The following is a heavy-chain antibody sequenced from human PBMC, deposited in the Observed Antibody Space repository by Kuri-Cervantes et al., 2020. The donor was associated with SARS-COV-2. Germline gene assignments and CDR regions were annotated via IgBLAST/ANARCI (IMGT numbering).Heavy chain of an antibody. CDR1: GYTFTGYY. CDR3: ARDWDLSDGYSCGYYFDY. J-gene: IGHJ4*02. D-gene: IGHD5-18*01. Sequence: ASVKVSCKASGYTFTGYYMHWVRQAPGQGLEWMGWINPNSGGTNYAQKFQGRVTMTRDTSISTAYMELSRLGSDDTAVYYCARDWDLSDGYSCGYYFDYWGQGTLVTVSS. CDR2: INPNSGGT. V-gene: IGHV1-2*02.